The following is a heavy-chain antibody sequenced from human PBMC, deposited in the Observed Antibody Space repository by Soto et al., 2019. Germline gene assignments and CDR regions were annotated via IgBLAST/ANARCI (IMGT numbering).Heavy chain of an antibody. Sequence: PSETLSLTCAVYGGSISGYYWSWIRQPPGKGLEWIGEINHSGSTNYNPSLKSRVTISVDTSKNQFSVNLSAVTAADTAVYYCAGNGAAAARANSGLCCWGQ. CDR2: INHSGST. D-gene: IGHD6-6*01. CDR3: AGNGAAAARANSGLCC. J-gene: IGHJ1*01. V-gene: IGHV4-34*01. CDR1: GGSISGYY.